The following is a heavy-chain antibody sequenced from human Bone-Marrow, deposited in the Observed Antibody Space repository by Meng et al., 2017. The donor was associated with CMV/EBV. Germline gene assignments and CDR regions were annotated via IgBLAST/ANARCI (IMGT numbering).Heavy chain of an antibody. Sequence: GGSLRLSCAASGFTFSSYAMHWVRQAPGKGLEWVAVISYDGSNKYYADSVKGRFTISRDNSKNTLYLQMNSLRAEDTAVYYCARDGGGRELLRFAFDIWGQGTMVTVS. V-gene: IGHV3-30-3*01. CDR3: ARDGGGRELLRFAFDI. J-gene: IGHJ3*02. D-gene: IGHD1-26*01. CDR2: ISYDGSNK. CDR1: GFTFSSYA.